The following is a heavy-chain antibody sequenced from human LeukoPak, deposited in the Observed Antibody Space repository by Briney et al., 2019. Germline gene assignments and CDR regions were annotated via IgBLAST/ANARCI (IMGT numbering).Heavy chain of an antibody. CDR2: IRSKANSYAT. CDR1: GFTFSGSA. V-gene: IGHV3-73*01. Sequence: GGSLKLSCAASGFTFSGSAMHWVRQASGKGLEWVGRIRSKANSYATAYAASVKGRFTISRDDSKNTAYLQINSLKTEDTAVYYCTRPSPYNWFDPWGQGTLVTVSS. CDR3: TRPSPYNWFDP. J-gene: IGHJ5*02.